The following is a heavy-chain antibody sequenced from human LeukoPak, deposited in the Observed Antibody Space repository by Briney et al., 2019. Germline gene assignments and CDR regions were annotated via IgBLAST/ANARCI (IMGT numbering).Heavy chain of an antibody. CDR2: LYPGVGT. D-gene: IGHD3-22*01. J-gene: IGHJ6*03. CDR3: ARLKFYDSTGYSPGHYMDV. Sequence: PSETLSLTCTVSGGPIYSYYWSWIRQTAGKGLEWIGRLYPGVGTNYNPSLKSRVTMSVDTSKNQFALKLSAVTAADTADYYCARLKFYDSTGYSPGHYMDVWGKGTTVTVSS. V-gene: IGHV4-4*07. CDR1: GGPIYSYY.